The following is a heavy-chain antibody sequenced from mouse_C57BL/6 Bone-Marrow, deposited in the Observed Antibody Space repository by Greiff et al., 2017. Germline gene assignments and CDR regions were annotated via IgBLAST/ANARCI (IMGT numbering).Heavy chain of an antibody. CDR2: ISSGGDYI. CDR1: GFTFSSYA. CDR3: TREDYYGSSPSYYAMDY. V-gene: IGHV5-9-1*02. Sequence: EVKLVESGEGLVKPGGSLKLSCAASGFTFSSYAMSWVRQTPEKRLEWVAYISSGGDYIYYADTVKGRFTISRDNARNALYLQMSSLKSEDTAMYYCTREDYYGSSPSYYAMDYWGQGTSVTVSS. D-gene: IGHD1-1*01. J-gene: IGHJ4*01.